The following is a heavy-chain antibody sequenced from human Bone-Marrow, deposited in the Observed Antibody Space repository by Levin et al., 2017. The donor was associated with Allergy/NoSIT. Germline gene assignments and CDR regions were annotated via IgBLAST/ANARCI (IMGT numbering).Heavy chain of an antibody. CDR1: GFTVSSNY. D-gene: IGHD3-10*01. J-gene: IGHJ4*02. CDR2: IYSGGST. CDR3: ATSLFSGSSPFYFDS. Sequence: GGSLRLSCAASGFTVSSNYMSWVRQAPGKGLEWVSVIYSGGSTYYAASVKCRFTISRDTSKNTLSLQMNSLRAEDTAVYYCATSLFSGSSPFYFDSWGQGTLVTVSS. V-gene: IGHV3-66*01.